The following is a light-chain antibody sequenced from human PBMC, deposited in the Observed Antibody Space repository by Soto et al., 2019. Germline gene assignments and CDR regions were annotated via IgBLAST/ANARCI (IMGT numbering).Light chain of an antibody. CDR1: QGISNY. Sequence: DIQLTQSPSFLSAYVGDRVTITCRPIQGISNYLARYQQKPGKAPNLLIHTASTLQSGVPSRFSGSGSGTEFPLTISSLQPEDFATYYCQQRNSYPITLGQGTRLEI. CDR2: TAS. CDR3: QQRNSYPIT. J-gene: IGKJ5*01. V-gene: IGKV1-9*01.